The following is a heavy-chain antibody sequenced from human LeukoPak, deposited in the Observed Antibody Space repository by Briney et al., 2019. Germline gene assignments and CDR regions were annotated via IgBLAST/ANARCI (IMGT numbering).Heavy chain of an antibody. CDR3: ARDQTTVTSFDY. D-gene: IGHD4-17*01. Sequence: ASVKVSCKASGYTFTSYYMHWVRQAPGQGLEGMGIINPSGGSTSYAQKFQGRVTMTRDTSTSTVYMELSSLRSEDPAVYYCARDQTTVTSFDYWGQGPLVTVSS. CDR2: INPSGGST. J-gene: IGHJ4*02. V-gene: IGHV1-46*01. CDR1: GYTFTSYY.